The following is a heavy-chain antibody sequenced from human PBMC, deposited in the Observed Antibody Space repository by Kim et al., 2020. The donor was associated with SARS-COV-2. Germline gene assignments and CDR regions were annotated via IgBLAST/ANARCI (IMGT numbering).Heavy chain of an antibody. CDR1: GGSISSSSYY. CDR2: IYYSGST. J-gene: IGHJ4*02. CDR3: ARRGIAAAGTEPGDY. Sequence: SETLSLTCTVSGGSISSSSYYWGWIRQPPGKGLEWIGSIYYSGSTYYNPSLKSRVTISVDTSKNQFSLKLSSVTAADTAVYYCARRGIAAAGTEPGDYWGQGTLVTVSS. V-gene: IGHV4-39*01. D-gene: IGHD6-13*01.